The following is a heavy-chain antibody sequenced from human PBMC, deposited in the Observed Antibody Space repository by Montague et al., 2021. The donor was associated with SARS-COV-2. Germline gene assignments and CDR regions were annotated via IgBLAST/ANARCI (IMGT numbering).Heavy chain of an antibody. D-gene: IGHD1-1*01. J-gene: IGHJ6*02. CDR3: ARGRGTALFRRVYFGMDV. V-gene: IGHV4-34*01. CDR1: GGSFSGYY. Sequence: SETLSLTCAVYGGSFSGYYWSWIRQPPGKGLEWIGEINHSGSTNYNPSLKSRVTISVDTSKIQFSLKLSSVTAADTAVYYCARGRGTALFRRVYFGMDVWGQGTTVTVSS. CDR2: INHSGST.